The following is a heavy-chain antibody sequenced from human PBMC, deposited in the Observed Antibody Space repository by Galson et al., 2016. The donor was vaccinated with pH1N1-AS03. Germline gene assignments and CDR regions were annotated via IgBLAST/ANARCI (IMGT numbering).Heavy chain of an antibody. CDR2: TYLRSTWYH. CDR1: GDSVLSDSAA. CDR3: VRDIYGDPLGE. Sequence: CAIPGDSVLSDSAAWNWVRQSPSRGLEWLGRTYLRSTWYHDYAESMKSRIIINADTSKNQFSLQLNSVTPEDTAVYYCVRDIYGDPLGEWGQGTLVTVSS. D-gene: IGHD4-17*01. J-gene: IGHJ4*02. V-gene: IGHV6-1*01.